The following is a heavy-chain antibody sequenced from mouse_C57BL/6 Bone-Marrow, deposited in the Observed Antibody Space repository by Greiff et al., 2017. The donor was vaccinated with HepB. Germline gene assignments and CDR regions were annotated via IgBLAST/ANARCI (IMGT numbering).Heavy chain of an antibody. Sequence: VQLQQSGSELVKPGASVKISCKASGYAFSSSWMNWVKQRPGKGLEWIGRIYPGDGDTNYNGKFKGKATLTADKSSSTAYMQLSSLTSEDSAVYFCASWDEFDYWGQGTTLTVSS. CDR2: IYPGDGDT. V-gene: IGHV1-82*01. CDR1: GYAFSSSW. J-gene: IGHJ2*01. CDR3: ASWDEFDY. D-gene: IGHD4-1*01.